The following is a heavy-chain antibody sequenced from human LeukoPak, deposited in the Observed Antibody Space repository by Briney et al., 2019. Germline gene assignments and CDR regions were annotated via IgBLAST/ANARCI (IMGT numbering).Heavy chain of an antibody. J-gene: IGHJ4*02. CDR1: GFTFSNFA. CDR3: ARWGYSSSWYYIDY. D-gene: IGHD6-13*01. CDR2: IVGSSST. Sequence: GGSLRLSCAASGFTFSNFAMTWVRQAPGKGLEWVSSIVGSSSTYYADSLKGRFTISRDNAKNSLYLQMNSLRAEDTAVYYCARWGYSSSWYYIDYWGQGALVTVSS. V-gene: IGHV3-21*01.